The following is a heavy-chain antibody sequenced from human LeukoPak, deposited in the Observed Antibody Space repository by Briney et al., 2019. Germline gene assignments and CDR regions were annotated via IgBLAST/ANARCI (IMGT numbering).Heavy chain of an antibody. V-gene: IGHV3-7*04. CDR2: IKEDGGET. J-gene: IGHJ3*01. CDR3: AREGLWVGLEWEKTREVYSEG. CDR1: GFTFINYL. D-gene: IGHD1-14*01. Sequence: GGSLRHSRAPPGFTFINYLISGVGPAPRERGKWVAKIKEDGGETYYTHSVKGRFTISRDKAKNQLNLQMSSLRAEDTAAYYCAREGLWVGLEWEKTREVYSEGWGQGTMVTASS.